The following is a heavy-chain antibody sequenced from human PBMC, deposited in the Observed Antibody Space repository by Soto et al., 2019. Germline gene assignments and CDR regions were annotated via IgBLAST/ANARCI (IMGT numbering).Heavy chain of an antibody. CDR1: GFTFSSYS. CDR3: ARDDYGGNSGDYFDY. V-gene: IGHV3-21*01. J-gene: IGHJ4*02. D-gene: IGHD4-17*01. CDR2: ISSSSSYI. Sequence: GGSLRLSCAASGFTFSSYSMNWVRQAPGKGLEWVSSISSSSSYIYYADSVKGRFTISRDNAKNSLYLQMNSLRAEDTAVYYCARDDYGGNSGDYFDYWGRGTLVTVSS.